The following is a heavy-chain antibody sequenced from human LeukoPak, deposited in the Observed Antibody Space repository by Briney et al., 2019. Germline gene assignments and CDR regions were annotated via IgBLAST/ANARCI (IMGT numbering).Heavy chain of an antibody. D-gene: IGHD4-23*01. CDR3: ASSIGGGNYNWFDP. Sequence: SETLSLTCTVSGGSISSYYWSWIRQPPGKGLEWIGYIYYSGSTHYNPSLKSRVTISVDTSKNQFSLKLSSVTAADTAVYYCASSIGGGNYNWFDPWGQGTLVTVSS. CDR2: IYYSGST. CDR1: GGSISSYY. V-gene: IGHV4-59*01. J-gene: IGHJ5*02.